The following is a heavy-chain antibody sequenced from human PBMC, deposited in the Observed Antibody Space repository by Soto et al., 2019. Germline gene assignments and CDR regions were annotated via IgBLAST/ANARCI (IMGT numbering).Heavy chain of an antibody. J-gene: IGHJ6*02. Sequence: GESLKISCQGSGYSFASYWIGWVRQMPGKDLEWMGIIYPGDSDTRYSPSFQGQVTISADKSLRTAYLRWTSLKASDTALYYCARTSSFTLAFYSDGMDVWGQGTTVTVSS. CDR2: IYPGDSDT. D-gene: IGHD6-6*01. CDR3: ARTSSFTLAFYSDGMDV. V-gene: IGHV5-51*01. CDR1: GYSFASYW.